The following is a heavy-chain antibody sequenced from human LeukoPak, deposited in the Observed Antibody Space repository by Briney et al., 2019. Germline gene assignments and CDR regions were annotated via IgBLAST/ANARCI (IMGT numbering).Heavy chain of an antibody. CDR3: ARVSNSGWDFDY. V-gene: IGHV3-48*03. Sequence: GGSLRLSCAASGFTFSSYAMNWVRQAPGKGLDWVSYISSSGNTIYYADSVKGRFAVSRDNAKNSLYLQMNSLRAEDTAVYYCARVSNSGWDFDYWGQGTLVTVSS. CDR2: ISSSGNTI. CDR1: GFTFSSYA. D-gene: IGHD6-19*01. J-gene: IGHJ4*02.